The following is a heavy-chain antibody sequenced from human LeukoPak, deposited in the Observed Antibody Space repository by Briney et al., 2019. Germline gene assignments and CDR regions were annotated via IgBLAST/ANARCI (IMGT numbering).Heavy chain of an antibody. CDR1: GYTFTSYY. Sequence: ALVKVSCKASGYTFTSYYMHWVRQAPGQGLEWMGIINPSGGSTSYAQKFQGRVTMTRDTSTSTVYMELSSLRSEDTAVYYCAREGGDYYYDSSGYFYYFDYWGQGTLVTVSS. J-gene: IGHJ4*02. V-gene: IGHV1-46*01. CDR3: AREGGDYYYDSSGYFYYFDY. D-gene: IGHD3-22*01. CDR2: INPSGGST.